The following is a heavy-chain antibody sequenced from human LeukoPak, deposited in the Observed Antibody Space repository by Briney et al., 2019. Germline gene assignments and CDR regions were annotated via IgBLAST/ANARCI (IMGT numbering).Heavy chain of an antibody. CDR1: GFTFSSYA. CDR2: ISGAGGST. J-gene: IGHJ4*02. Sequence: GGSLRLSCAASGFTFSSYAMSWVSQAPGKGLGWVSGISGAGGSTYYADSVKGRFTISRDNSKDTLYLQMNSLRAEDTAIYYCVKLRTGTATNFDYWGQGTLVTVSS. CDR3: VKLRTGTATNFDY. V-gene: IGHV3-23*01. D-gene: IGHD1-1*01.